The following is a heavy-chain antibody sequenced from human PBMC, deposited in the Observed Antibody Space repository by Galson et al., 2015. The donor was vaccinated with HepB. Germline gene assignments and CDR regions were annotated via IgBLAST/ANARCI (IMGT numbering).Heavy chain of an antibody. CDR1: GGSFSGYY. CDR2: INYSGST. V-gene: IGHV4-34*01. Sequence: SETLSLTCAVYGGSFSGYYWSWIRQPPGKGLEWIGEINYSGSTNYNPSLKSRVTISVDTSKNQFSLKLSSVTAADTAVYYCARRIAAAGTRFDPWGHGTLVTVSS. J-gene: IGHJ5*02. D-gene: IGHD6-13*01. CDR3: ARRIAAAGTRFDP.